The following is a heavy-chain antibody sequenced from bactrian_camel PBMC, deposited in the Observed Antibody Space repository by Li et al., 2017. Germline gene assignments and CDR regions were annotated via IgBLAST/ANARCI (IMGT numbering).Heavy chain of an antibody. D-gene: IGHD1*01. Sequence: HVQLVESGGGSAQAGGSLQLSCADSVYSYACMAWFRQAPGKEREEVASLDSSAVATYSDSVKGRFTISKDNAKNTLYLQMNSLKPEDTAMYHCAIDLRLVDPFTVCGTWYEGRYNYRGQGTQVTVS. V-gene: IGHV3S63*01. CDR1: VYSYAC. CDR2: LDSSAVAT. CDR3: AIDLRLVDPFTVCGTWYEGRYNY. J-gene: IGHJ4*01.